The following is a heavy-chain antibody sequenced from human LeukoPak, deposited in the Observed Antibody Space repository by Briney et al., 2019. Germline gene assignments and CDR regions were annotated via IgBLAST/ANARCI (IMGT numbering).Heavy chain of an antibody. CDR3: ARDNKMVTTGYFFDY. D-gene: IGHD4-11*01. CDR1: GYTFTGYY. V-gene: IGHV1-2*02. Sequence: ASVKVSCKASGYTFTGYYIHWVRQAPGQGLEWMGWISPNSGGRNYAQKFQGRVTMTRDTSVSTAHMELSNVRSDDTAVYYCARDNKMVTTGYFFDYWGQGTLVTVSS. J-gene: IGHJ4*02. CDR2: ISPNSGGR.